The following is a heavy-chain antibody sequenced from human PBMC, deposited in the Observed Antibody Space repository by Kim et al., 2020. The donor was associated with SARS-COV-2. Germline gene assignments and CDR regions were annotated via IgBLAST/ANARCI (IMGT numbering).Heavy chain of an antibody. D-gene: IGHD4-17*01. V-gene: IGHV3-48*03. CDR2: ISNSGSNI. CDR3: VREMPTVTTFDF. J-gene: IGHJ4*02. CDR1: GFTFSNYP. Sequence: GGSLRLSCAASGFTFSNYPMNWVRQAPGKGLEWLSYISNSGSNIYYADSVKGRFTISRDNAKNTLYLHMDSLRAEDTAVYYCVREMPTVTTFDFWGQGTLVTVSS.